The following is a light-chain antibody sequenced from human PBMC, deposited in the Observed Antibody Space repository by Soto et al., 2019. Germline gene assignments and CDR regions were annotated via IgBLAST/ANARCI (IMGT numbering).Light chain of an antibody. Sequence: AIQLTQSPSSLSASAGDRVTITCQASQGISSALAWYQQKPGKAPRLLLYDASSLQSGVPSRFSGSGSGTDFTLTISSLQPEDFATYYCQQFNTYPLTFGGGTKVEIK. CDR1: QGISSA. J-gene: IGKJ4*01. CDR3: QQFNTYPLT. V-gene: IGKV1-13*02. CDR2: DAS.